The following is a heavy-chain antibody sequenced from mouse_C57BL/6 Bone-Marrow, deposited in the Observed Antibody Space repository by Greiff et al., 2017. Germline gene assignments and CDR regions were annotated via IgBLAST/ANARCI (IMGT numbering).Heavy chain of an antibody. CDR1: GYTFTSYG. J-gene: IGHJ3*01. Sequence: QVQLQQSGAELARPGASVKLSCKASGYTFTSYGISWVKQRTGQGLEWIGEIYPRSGNTYYNEKFKGKATLTADKSSSTAYMELRSLTSEDSAVYFCARWRGDYGSRGAYWGQGTLVTVSA. V-gene: IGHV1-81*01. CDR2: IYPRSGNT. D-gene: IGHD1-1*01. CDR3: ARWRGDYGSRGAY.